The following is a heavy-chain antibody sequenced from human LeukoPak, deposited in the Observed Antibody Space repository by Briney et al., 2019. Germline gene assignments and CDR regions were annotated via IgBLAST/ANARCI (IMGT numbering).Heavy chain of an antibody. D-gene: IGHD3-22*01. CDR2: IYYSGST. CDR3: ARKLYYYDSSGYPRPTGEFDY. J-gene: IGHJ4*02. Sequence: SETLSLTCTVSGGSISSYYWSWLRQPPGKGLEWTGYIYYSGSTNYNPSLKSRVTISVDTSKNQFSLKLSSVTAADTAVYYCARKLYYYDSSGYPRPTGEFDYWGQGTLVTVSS. V-gene: IGHV4-59*01. CDR1: GGSISSYY.